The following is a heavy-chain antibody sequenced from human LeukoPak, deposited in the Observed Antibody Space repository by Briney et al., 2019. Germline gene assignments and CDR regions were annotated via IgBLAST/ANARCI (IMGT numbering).Heavy chain of an antibody. V-gene: IGHV3-21*01. CDR1: GFTFSSYA. J-gene: IGHJ3*02. CDR3: ARGSGLWELLRQDAFDI. Sequence: GGSLRLSCAASGFTFSSYAMSWVRQAPGKGLEWVSSISSSSSYIYYADSVKGRFTISRDNAKNSLYLQMNSLRAEDTAVYYCARGSGLWELLRQDAFDIWGQGTMVTVSS. CDR2: ISSSSSYI. D-gene: IGHD1-26*01.